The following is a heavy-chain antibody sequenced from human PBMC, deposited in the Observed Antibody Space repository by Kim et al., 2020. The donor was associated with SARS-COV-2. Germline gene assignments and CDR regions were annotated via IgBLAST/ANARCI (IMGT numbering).Heavy chain of an antibody. V-gene: IGHV3-11*03. CDR3: VQYYYGSGSNNWFDP. D-gene: IGHD3-10*01. Sequence: GGSLRLSCAASGFTFSDYYMSWIRQAPGKGLEWVSYISSSSNYTNYADSVKGRFTISRDNAKNSLYLQMNSLRAEDTAVYYCVQYYYGSGSNNWFDPWGQGTLVTVSS. CDR2: ISSSSNYT. CDR1: GFTFSDYY. J-gene: IGHJ5*02.